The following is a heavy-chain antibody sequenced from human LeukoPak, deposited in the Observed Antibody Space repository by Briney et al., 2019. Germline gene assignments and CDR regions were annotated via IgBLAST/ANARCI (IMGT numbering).Heavy chain of an antibody. D-gene: IGHD3-9*01. J-gene: IGHJ4*02. V-gene: IGHV5-51*01. Sequence: GESLKISCKGSGYGFTSYWIGWVRQMPGKGLEWMGIIYPGDSDTRYSPSFQGQVTISADKSISTAYLQWSSLKASDTAMYYCARQHDILTGRNHIDYWGQGTLVTVSS. CDR2: IYPGDSDT. CDR3: ARQHDILTGRNHIDY. CDR1: GYGFTSYW.